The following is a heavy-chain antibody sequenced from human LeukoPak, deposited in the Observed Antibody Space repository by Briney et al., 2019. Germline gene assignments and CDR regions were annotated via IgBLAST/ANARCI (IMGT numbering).Heavy chain of an antibody. V-gene: IGHV4-34*01. J-gene: IGHJ4*02. CDR3: ARGEWELLYYFDY. CDR2: INHSGST. CDR1: GGSISSYY. Sequence: SETLSLTCTVSGGSISSYYWSWIRQPPGKGLEWIGEINHSGSTNYNPSLKSRVTISVDTSKNQFSLKLSSVTAADTAVYYCARGEWELLYYFDYWGQGTLVTVSS. D-gene: IGHD1-26*01.